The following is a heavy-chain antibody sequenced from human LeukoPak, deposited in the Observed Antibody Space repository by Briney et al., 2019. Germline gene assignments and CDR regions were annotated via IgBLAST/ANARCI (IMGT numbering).Heavy chain of an antibody. CDR2: IRSSTAAT. CDR1: GDSSTDFF. J-gene: IGHJ4*02. D-gene: IGHD5-24*01. CDR3: ARDPARGDGYNLYQ. Sequence: ASVTVSFKASGDSSTDFFMHWLRQGPGQGFEWMGYIRSSTAATNYAQKFQGRVAMTRDSSISTSFMELTSLTSDDTAVYYCARDPARGDGYNLYQWGQGTLVTVSS. V-gene: IGHV1-2*02.